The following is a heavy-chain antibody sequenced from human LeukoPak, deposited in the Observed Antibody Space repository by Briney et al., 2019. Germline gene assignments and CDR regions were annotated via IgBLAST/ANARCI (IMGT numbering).Heavy chain of an antibody. CDR3: ARAGGGYESHFDY. Sequence: GGSLRLSCAASGFSFSYYSMNWVRQAPGKGLEWVSSISSSSSYIYYAYSVKGRFTISRDNAKNSLYLQMNSLRAEDTAVYYCARAGGGYESHFDYWGQGTLVTVSS. D-gene: IGHD5-12*01. CDR1: GFSFSYYS. CDR2: ISSSSSYI. V-gene: IGHV3-21*01. J-gene: IGHJ4*02.